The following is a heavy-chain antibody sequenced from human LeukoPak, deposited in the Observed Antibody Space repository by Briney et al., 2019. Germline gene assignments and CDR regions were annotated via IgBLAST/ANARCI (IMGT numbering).Heavy chain of an antibody. J-gene: IGHJ4*02. V-gene: IGHV4-30-4*01. CDR3: ARQTTVISFDY. D-gene: IGHD4-17*01. Sequence: SQTLSLTCTVSGGSISSGDYYWAWIRQPPGKGLEWMGYIFYSGSMYYNPSLKSRLTISVDTSKNQFSLKLRSVTAADTAVYYCARQTTVISFDYWGQGALVTVSS. CDR1: GGSISSGDYY. CDR2: IFYSGSM.